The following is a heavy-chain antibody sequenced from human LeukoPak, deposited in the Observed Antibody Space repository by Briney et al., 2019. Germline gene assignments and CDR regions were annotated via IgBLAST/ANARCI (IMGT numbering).Heavy chain of an antibody. CDR2: ISSSSSYI. V-gene: IGHV3-21*01. CDR1: GFTFTSYS. Sequence: GGSLRLSCAASGFTFTSYSMNWVRQAPGKGLEWVSSISSSSSYIYYAGSVKGRFTISRDNAKNSLYLQMNSMRAEDTAVYYCAKEEEDYYDSSGYSGAFDIWGQGTMVTVSS. CDR3: AKEEEDYYDSSGYSGAFDI. D-gene: IGHD3-22*01. J-gene: IGHJ3*02.